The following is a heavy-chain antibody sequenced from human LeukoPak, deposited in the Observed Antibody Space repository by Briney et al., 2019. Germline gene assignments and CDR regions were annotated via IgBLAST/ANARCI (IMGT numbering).Heavy chain of an antibody. CDR3: ARGSYIQLRPSDFDY. Sequence: SETLPLTCTVSGGSISSYYWSWMRQPPGKGLEWIGYIYYSGGTNYNPSLKSRVTISVDTSKNQFSLKVSSVTAADTAVYYCARGSYIQLRPSDFDYWGQGTLVTVSS. J-gene: IGHJ4*02. V-gene: IGHV4-59*01. CDR2: IYYSGGT. D-gene: IGHD5-18*01. CDR1: GGSISSYY.